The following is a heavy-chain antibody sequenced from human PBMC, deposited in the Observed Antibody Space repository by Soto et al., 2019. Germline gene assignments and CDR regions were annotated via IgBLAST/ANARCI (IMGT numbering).Heavy chain of an antibody. CDR2: IYYSGST. CDR3: ARDGAAAGNYYYYGMDV. V-gene: IGHV4-59*01. J-gene: IGHJ6*02. D-gene: IGHD6-13*01. Sequence: SETLSLTCTVSGGSISSYYWSWIRQPPGKGLEWIGYIYYSGSTNYNPSLKSRVTISVDTSKNQFSLKLSSVTAADTAVYYCARDGAAAGNYYYYGMDVWGQGTTVTVSS. CDR1: GGSISSYY.